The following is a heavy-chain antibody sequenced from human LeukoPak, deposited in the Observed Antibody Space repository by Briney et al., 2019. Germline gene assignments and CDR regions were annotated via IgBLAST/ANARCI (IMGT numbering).Heavy chain of an antibody. CDR1: GFTFSSYG. V-gene: IGHV3-30*02. CDR3: AKDEFEDTSLVFDN. D-gene: IGHD3-10*01. CDR2: IQYDGSNK. J-gene: IGHJ4*02. Sequence: PGGSLRLSCAASGFTFSSYGMHWVRQASGKGLEWVVFIQYDGSNKYYADSVKGRFTISRDNSKNTLYLQMNSLRAEDAAVYYCAKDEFEDTSLVFDNRGQGTLVTVSS.